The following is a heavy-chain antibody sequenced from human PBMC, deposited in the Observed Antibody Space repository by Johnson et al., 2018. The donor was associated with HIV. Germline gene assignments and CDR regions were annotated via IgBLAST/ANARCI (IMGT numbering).Heavy chain of an antibody. CDR1: GFTFSRYA. Sequence: QVQLVESGGGVVQPGRSLRLSCAASGFTFSRYALHWVRQAPGKGLEWVAVIWYDGSNKYYADSVKGRFTISRDNSKNTLYLQMNSLRAEDTAVYYCARPLMVYASDAFDIWGQGTMVTVSS. CDR3: ARPLMVYASDAFDI. J-gene: IGHJ3*02. D-gene: IGHD2-8*01. CDR2: IWYDGSNK. V-gene: IGHV3-30*04.